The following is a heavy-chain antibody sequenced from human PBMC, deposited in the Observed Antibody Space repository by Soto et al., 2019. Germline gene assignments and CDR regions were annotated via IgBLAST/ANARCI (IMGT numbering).Heavy chain of an antibody. V-gene: IGHV2-5*02. J-gene: IGHJ4*02. CDR3: AHKGDGYRGFKY. D-gene: IGHD5-12*01. CDR1: GFSLSTSGVG. CDR2: IYWDDDK. Sequence: QITLKESGPTLVKPTQTLTLTCTFSGFSLSTSGVGVGWIRQPPGKALEWLTLIYWDDDKRYSPSLKSRLSLTTDTSKNQGVLTKTSMHPVDTGTYYCAHKGDGYRGFKYWGQGTLVTVSS.